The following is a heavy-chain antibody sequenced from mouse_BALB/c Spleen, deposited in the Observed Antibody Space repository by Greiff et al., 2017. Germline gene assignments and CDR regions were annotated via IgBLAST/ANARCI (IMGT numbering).Heavy chain of an antibody. Sequence: QVQLKESGPGLVQPSQSLSITCTVSGFSLTSYGVHWVRQSPGKGLEWLGMIWGDGSTDYNSALKSRLSISKDNSKSQVFLKMNSLQTDDTARYYCARESHYYGSSLLDYWGQGTTLTVSS. V-gene: IGHV2-6-7*01. D-gene: IGHD1-1*01. CDR2: IWGDGST. CDR3: ARESHYYGSSLLDY. CDR1: GFSLTSYG. J-gene: IGHJ2*01.